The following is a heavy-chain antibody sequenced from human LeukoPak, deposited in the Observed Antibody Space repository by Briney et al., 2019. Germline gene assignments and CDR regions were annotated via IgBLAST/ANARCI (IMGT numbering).Heavy chain of an antibody. J-gene: IGHJ4*02. D-gene: IGHD3-10*01. Sequence: PSETLSLTCAVYGGSFGGYYWSWIRQPPGKGLEWIGEINHSGSTNYNPSLKSRVTISVDTSKNQFSLKLSSVTAADTAVYYCARNRAFNYYGSGSYSYYFDYWGQETLVTVSS. V-gene: IGHV4-34*01. CDR1: GGSFGGYY. CDR2: INHSGST. CDR3: ARNRAFNYYGSGSYSYYFDY.